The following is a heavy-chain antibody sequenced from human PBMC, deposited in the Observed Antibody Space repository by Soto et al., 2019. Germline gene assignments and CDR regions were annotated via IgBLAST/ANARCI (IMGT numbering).Heavy chain of an antibody. V-gene: IGHV4-59*01. D-gene: IGHD6-19*01. CDR2: IYYSGST. J-gene: IGHJ4*02. CDR1: GGSISSYY. Sequence: SETLSLTCTVSGGSISSYYWSWIRQPPGKGLEWIGYIYYSGSTNYNPSLKSRVTISVDTSKNHFSLKLNSMTAAHTATSSCARGAGSGWNFVSLGQGILVTVSS. CDR3: ARGAGSGWNFVS.